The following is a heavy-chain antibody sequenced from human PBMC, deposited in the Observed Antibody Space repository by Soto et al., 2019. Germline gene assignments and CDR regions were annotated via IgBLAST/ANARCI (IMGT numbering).Heavy chain of an antibody. V-gene: IGHV3-33*01. D-gene: IGHD6-19*01. J-gene: IGHJ3*02. Sequence: QVRLVESGGGVVQPGRSLRLSCAASGFTFSSYGMHWVRQAPGKGLEWVAVIWYDGSNKYYGGSVKGRFTISRDNSKNTMYLQMNTLRADDTAVYFCAREAVAGKEAFDIWGQGTTVTVSS. CDR3: AREAVAGKEAFDI. CDR2: IWYDGSNK. CDR1: GFTFSSYG.